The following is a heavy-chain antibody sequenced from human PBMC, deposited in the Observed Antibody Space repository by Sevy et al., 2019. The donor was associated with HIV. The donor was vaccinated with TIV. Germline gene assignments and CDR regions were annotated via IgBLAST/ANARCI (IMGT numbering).Heavy chain of an antibody. CDR1: EFIFSDYA. CDR2: INGKGRST. CDR3: AKTINSGGGAVPAANYYYYGMDV. J-gene: IGHJ6*02. V-gene: IGHV3-23*01. D-gene: IGHD2-2*01. Sequence: GGSLRLSCAASEFIFSDYAMNWVRQTPGKGLEWVSSINGKGRSTHYADSVEGRFTISRDNSKTTLYLQMTSLRAEDTAVYYCAKTINSGGGAVPAANYYYYGMDVWGQGTTVTVSS.